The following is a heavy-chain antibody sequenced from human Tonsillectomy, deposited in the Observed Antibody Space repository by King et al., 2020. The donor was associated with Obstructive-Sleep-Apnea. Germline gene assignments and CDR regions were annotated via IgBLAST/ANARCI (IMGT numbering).Heavy chain of an antibody. J-gene: IGHJ4*02. CDR2: ISTSGGGT. D-gene: IGHD2-15*01. Sequence: VQLVQSGGGLVQPGGSLRLSCAASGFTFSSYAMSWVRQAPGKGLGWGSTISTSGGGTYYADSVQGRFTISRDNSMNTLYLQMNSLRAEDTAVYYCAKGDIVVVVAATPDYWGRGTLVTVSS. CDR3: AKGDIVVVVAATPDY. V-gene: IGHV3-23*04. CDR1: GFTFSSYA.